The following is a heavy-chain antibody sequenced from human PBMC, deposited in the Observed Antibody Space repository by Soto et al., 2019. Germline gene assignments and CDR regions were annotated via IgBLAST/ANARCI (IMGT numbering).Heavy chain of an antibody. CDR3: ARESPYSSGWYYFDY. CDR1: GYSISSGYY. V-gene: IGHV4-38-2*02. Sequence: SETLSLTCAVSGYSISSGYYWGWIRQPPGKGLEWIGSIYHSGSTYYNPSLKSRVTISVDTSKNQFSLKLSSVTAADTAVYYCARESPYSSGWYYFDYWGQGTLVTVSS. CDR2: IYHSGST. D-gene: IGHD6-19*01. J-gene: IGHJ4*02.